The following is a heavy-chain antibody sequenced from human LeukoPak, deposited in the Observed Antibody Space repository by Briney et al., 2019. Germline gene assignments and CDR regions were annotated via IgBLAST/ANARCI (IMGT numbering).Heavy chain of an antibody. CDR1: DDSISSSTYY. J-gene: IGHJ5*02. V-gene: IGHV4-39*07. D-gene: IGHD2-21*01. CDR2: LYYSGKT. CDR3: ARLLGSHINYFDP. Sequence: SETLSLTCIISDDSISSSTYYWGWIRQPPGKGLEWIGTLYYSGKTYYNPSLKSRVTISVDTSKNQFSLKLSSVTAADTAVYYCARLLGSHINYFDPWGQGTLVTVSS.